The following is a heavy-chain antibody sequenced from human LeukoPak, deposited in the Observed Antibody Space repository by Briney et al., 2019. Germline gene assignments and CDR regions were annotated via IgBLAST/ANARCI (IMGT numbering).Heavy chain of an antibody. J-gene: IGHJ4*02. CDR1: GGSVSDYY. CDR3: ARVTGYMIEDYFDY. CDR2: IYHTGST. V-gene: IGHV4-59*02. D-gene: IGHD3-9*01. Sequence: ASETLSLTCTISGGSVSDYYWSWIRQSPGKGLEWIGYIYHTGSTSYSPSLKSRVTISADTSQNQFSLKLSSVTAADTAVYYCARVTGYMIEDYFDYWGQGTLVTVSS.